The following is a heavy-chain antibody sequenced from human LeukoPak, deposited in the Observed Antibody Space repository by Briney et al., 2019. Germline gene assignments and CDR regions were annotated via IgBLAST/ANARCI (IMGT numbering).Heavy chain of an antibody. CDR2: ISAYNGNT. V-gene: IGHV1-18*01. CDR3: ARGRRKYYFDY. J-gene: IGHJ4*02. Sequence: ASVKVSCKASGYTFTRYGISWVRQAPGQGPEWMGWISAYNGNTKYAQKLQGRVTMTTDTSTSTAYMELRSLRSDDTAVYYCARGRRKYYFDYWGQGTLVTVSS. CDR1: GYTFTRYG.